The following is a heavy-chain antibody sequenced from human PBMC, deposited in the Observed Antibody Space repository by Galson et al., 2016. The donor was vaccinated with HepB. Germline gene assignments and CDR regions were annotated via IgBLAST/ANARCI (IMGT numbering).Heavy chain of an antibody. J-gene: IGHJ6*04. CDR1: GFAFSYFS. D-gene: IGHD2-21*02. V-gene: IGHV3-23*01. Sequence: SLRLSCAASGFAFSYFSMNWVRQAPGKGLEWVSGIGRSGDTTYYADSVKGRFTMSRDNSKNTLFLQMNGLRAEDTAVYYCAESIQTLRDGMDVWGKGTTVTVSS. CDR3: AESIQTLRDGMDV. CDR2: IGRSGDTT.